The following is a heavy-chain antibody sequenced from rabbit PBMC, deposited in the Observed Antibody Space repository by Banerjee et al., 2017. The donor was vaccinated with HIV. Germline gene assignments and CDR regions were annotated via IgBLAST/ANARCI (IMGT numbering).Heavy chain of an antibody. CDR3: ARDRAGYAGDDHRYGMDL. V-gene: IGHV1S40*01. CDR1: GFSFSGTYD. D-gene: IGHD4-2*01. CDR2: IYTAGTGSS. Sequence: QSLEESGGDLVKPGASLTLTCTASGFSFSGTYDMCWVRQAPGKGLEWIACIYTAGTGSSYCASWAKGRFTVSKTSSTTVTLQMTSLTAADTATYFCARDRAGYAGDDHRYGMDLWGPGTLVTVS. J-gene: IGHJ6*01.